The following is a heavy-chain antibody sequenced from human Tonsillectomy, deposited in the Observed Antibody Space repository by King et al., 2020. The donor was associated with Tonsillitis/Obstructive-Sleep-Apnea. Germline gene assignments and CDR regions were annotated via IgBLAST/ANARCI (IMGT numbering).Heavy chain of an antibody. J-gene: IGHJ4*01. D-gene: IGHD1-26*01. CDR2: IYYSGGT. CDR3: ARHSASYYYFYT. Sequence: QLQESGPGLVKTSETLSLTCTVSVGSISSYYWSWSRQPPGKGLEWMGDIYYSGGTNSNPSLKSRVTISVATAKNQCSLKLSSVTAADTAVYDCARHSASYYYFYTCGPGTLVSVSS. CDR1: VGSISSYY. V-gene: IGHV4-59*08.